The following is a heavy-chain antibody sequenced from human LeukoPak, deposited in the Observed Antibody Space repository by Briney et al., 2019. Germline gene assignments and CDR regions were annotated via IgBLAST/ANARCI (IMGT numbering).Heavy chain of an antibody. CDR3: VRRVAVRGFYGFDI. V-gene: IGHV4-59*12. D-gene: IGHD6-6*01. CDR2: IYYSGNS. CDR1: GGSLSTYY. Sequence: SETLSLTCTVSGGSLSTYYWTWIRQPPGEGLEWIGYIYYSGNSNYNPSLKSRVTMSLDTSKNQFSLKLSSVTAADTAVYYCVRRVAVRGFYGFDIWGQGAMVTVSS. J-gene: IGHJ3*02.